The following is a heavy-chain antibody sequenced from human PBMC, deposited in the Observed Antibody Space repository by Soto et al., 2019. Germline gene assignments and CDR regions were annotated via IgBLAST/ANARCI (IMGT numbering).Heavy chain of an antibody. CDR3: AKAPRYNWNDGWYYFDY. CDR1: GFTVSSYA. D-gene: IGHD1-20*01. Sequence: EVQLLESGGGLVQPGGSLRLSCAASGFTVSSYAMSWVRQAPVTGLEWVSAISGSGGSTYYADSVKGRFTISRDNSKNTLYLQMNSLRAEDTAVYYCAKAPRYNWNDGWYYFDYWGQGTMVTVSS. CDR2: ISGSGGST. V-gene: IGHV3-23*01. J-gene: IGHJ4*02.